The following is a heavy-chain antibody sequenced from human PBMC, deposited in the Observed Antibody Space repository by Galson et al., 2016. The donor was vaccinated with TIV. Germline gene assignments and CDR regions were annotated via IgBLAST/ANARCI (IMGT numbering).Heavy chain of an antibody. CDR2: VHYSGNT. CDR3: AKDIAYGDTSNFDAFDI. V-gene: IGHV4-30-4*08. J-gene: IGHJ3*02. CDR1: GGAISSGDHY. D-gene: IGHD3-16*01. Sequence: SLTCTVSGGAISSGDHYWAWVRQPPGKGLECIGYVHYSGNTDYNPSLRSRRTIAVDNAKNSLYLQMNSLRPEDMGLYYCAKDIAYGDTSNFDAFDIWGQGTTVTISS.